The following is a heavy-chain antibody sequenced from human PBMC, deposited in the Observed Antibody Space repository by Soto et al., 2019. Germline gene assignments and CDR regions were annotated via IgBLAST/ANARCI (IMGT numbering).Heavy chain of an antibody. CDR3: AREWYDCNSGALDI. Sequence: QGQLVQSVGEVKKPGASLKVSCKASGYNFILHGISWVRQAPGQGLEWMGWISAYNGNTNYAQNFQDRVTMTTDPSTSTVTMDLRRLTSDDTAVYYCAREWYDCNSGALDIWGQGTKVTVSS. CDR1: GYNFILHG. J-gene: IGHJ3*02. CDR2: ISAYNGNT. V-gene: IGHV1-18*01. D-gene: IGHD3-3*01.